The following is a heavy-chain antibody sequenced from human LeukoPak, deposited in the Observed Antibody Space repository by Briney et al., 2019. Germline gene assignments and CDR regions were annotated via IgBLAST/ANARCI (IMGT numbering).Heavy chain of an antibody. V-gene: IGHV3-23*01. CDR3: AKLPGRAADY. J-gene: IGHJ4*02. CDR1: GFTFSSYA. CDR2: ISGGGGST. Sequence: GGSLRLSCAASGFTFSSYAMNWVRQAPGKGLEWVSSISGGGGSTYYADTVKGRFTISRGNSNNTLYLQMNSLRAEDTAVYYCAKLPGRAADYWGQGTLVTVSS.